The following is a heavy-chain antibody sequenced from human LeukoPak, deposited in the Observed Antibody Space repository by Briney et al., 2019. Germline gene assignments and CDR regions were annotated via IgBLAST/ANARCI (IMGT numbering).Heavy chain of an antibody. Sequence: GGSLRLSCAASGFTFSSYWMHWVRQAPGKGLVWVSRINSDGSSTSYADSVKGRFTISRDNAKNTLYLQMNSLRAEDAAVYYCARCIVGPTIFDYWGQGTLVTVSS. D-gene: IGHD1-26*01. V-gene: IGHV3-74*01. CDR2: INSDGSST. CDR3: ARCIVGPTIFDY. CDR1: GFTFSSYW. J-gene: IGHJ4*02.